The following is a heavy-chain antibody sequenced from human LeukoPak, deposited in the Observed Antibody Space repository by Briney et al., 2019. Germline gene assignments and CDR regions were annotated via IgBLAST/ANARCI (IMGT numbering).Heavy chain of an antibody. Sequence: PSETLSLTCTVSGGSISSSSYYWGWIRQPPGKGLEWIGSIYYSGSTYYNPSLKSRVTISVDTSKNQFSLKLSSVTAADTAVYYCARGLFYYDSSGYPGYYFDYWGQGTLVTVSS. V-gene: IGHV4-39*07. J-gene: IGHJ4*02. D-gene: IGHD3-22*01. CDR3: ARGLFYYDSSGYPGYYFDY. CDR1: GGSISSSSYY. CDR2: IYYSGST.